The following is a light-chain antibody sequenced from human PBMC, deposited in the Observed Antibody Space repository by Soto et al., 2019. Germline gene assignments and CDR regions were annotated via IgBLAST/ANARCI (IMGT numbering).Light chain of an antibody. J-gene: IGKJ2*01. V-gene: IGKV2-30*01. CDR2: KVS. Sequence: DVVMTQSPLSLPVTLGQPASISCRSSQSLVYSDGNTYLNWFQQRPGQSPRRLIYKVSNRDSGVPDRLSGSGSGSDFTLKISRVEAEDVGVYYCMQGTHWPQVPYTFGQGTKLEIK. CDR1: QSLVYSDGNTY. CDR3: MQGTHWPQVPYT.